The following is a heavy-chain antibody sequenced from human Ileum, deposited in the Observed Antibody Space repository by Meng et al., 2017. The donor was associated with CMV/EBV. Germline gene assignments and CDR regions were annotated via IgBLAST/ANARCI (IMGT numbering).Heavy chain of an antibody. J-gene: IGHJ4*02. D-gene: IGHD3-3*01. CDR1: GGSISSSNG. CDR3: ASKWSRFDY. V-gene: IGHV4-4*02. Sequence: SRTCGVAGGSISSSNGWSWVRQPPGKGLEWIGEIYHSGSTNYNPSLKSRVTISVDKSKNQFSLKLSSVTAADTAVYYCASKWSRFDYWGQGTLVTVSS. CDR2: IYHSGST.